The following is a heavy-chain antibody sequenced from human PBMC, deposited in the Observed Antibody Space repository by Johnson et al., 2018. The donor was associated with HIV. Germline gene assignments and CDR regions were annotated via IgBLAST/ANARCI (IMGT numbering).Heavy chain of an antibody. CDR1: GFTFSSYG. CDR3: AREGIWYCSGGSCYGAFDI. Sequence: QVLLVESGGGVVQPGRSLRLSCAASGFTFSSYGMHWVRQAPGKGLEWVAVISYDGSNKYYADSVKGRFTISRDNSKNTLYLQMNSPRADDTAVYYCAREGIWYCSGGSCYGAFDIWGQGTMVTVSS. J-gene: IGHJ3*02. D-gene: IGHD2-15*01. V-gene: IGHV3-30*03. CDR2: ISYDGSNK.